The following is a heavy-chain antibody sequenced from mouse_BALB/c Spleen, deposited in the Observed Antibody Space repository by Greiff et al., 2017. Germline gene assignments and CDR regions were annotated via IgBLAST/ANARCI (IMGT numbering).Heavy chain of an antibody. CDR3: ARSGGYDEGGPGFAY. Sequence: QVQLQQPGAELVKPGAPVKLSCKASGYTFTSYWMNWVKQRPGRGLEWIGRIDPSDSETHYNQKFKDKATLTVDKSSSTAYIQLSSLTSEDSAVYYCARSGGYDEGGPGFAYWGQGTLVTVSA. J-gene: IGHJ3*01. CDR2: IDPSDSET. D-gene: IGHD2-2*01. V-gene: IGHV1-69*02. CDR1: GYTFTSYW.